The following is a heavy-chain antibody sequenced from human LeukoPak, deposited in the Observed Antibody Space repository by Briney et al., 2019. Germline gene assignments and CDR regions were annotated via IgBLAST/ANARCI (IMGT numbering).Heavy chain of an antibody. J-gene: IGHJ4*02. D-gene: IGHD3-22*01. V-gene: IGHV3-30*02. CDR2: IRYDGSNK. CDR1: GFTFSSYG. CDR3: AKGQGYYDSSGYYRNFDY. Sequence: GGSLRLSCAASGFTFSSYGMHWVRQAPGKGLEWVAFIRYDGSNKYYADSVKGRFTISRDNSKNTLYLQMNSLRAEDTAVYYCAKGQGYYDSSGYYRNFDYWGQGTLVTVSS.